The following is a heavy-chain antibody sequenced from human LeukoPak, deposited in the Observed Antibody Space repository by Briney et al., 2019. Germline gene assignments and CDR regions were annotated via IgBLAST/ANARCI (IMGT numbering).Heavy chain of an antibody. J-gene: IGHJ6*03. CDR2: ISAYNGNT. V-gene: IGHV1-18*01. Sequence: ASVTVSYKASGYIFTIYGISWVRQAPGQGREGMGWISAYNGNTNYAQKLQDRVTMTTDTSTSTAYMELRSLRSDDTAVYYCARGGIVGATTHYYYYMDVWGKGTTVTVPS. CDR3: ARGGIVGATTHYYYYMDV. D-gene: IGHD1-26*01. CDR1: GYIFTIYG.